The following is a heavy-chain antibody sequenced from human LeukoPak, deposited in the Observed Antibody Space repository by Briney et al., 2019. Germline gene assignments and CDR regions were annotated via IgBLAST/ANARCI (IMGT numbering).Heavy chain of an antibody. J-gene: IGHJ4*02. V-gene: IGHV3-30*03. Sequence: GGSLRLSCVASGFTFSSYGMHWVRQAPGKGLEWVALISYDGSTKYSTDSVKGRFTISRDNSKNTLYLQMNSLRPEDTAVYYCAGHFGAWHYFDYWGQGTLVTVSS. CDR2: ISYDGSTK. CDR3: AGHFGAWHYFDY. CDR1: GFTFSSYG. D-gene: IGHD3-3*01.